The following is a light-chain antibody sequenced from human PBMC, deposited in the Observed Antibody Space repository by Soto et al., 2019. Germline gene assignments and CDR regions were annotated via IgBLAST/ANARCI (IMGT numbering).Light chain of an antibody. Sequence: QSALTQTASVSGSPGQSITISCTGTSTDIGSDDFVSWYQQHPGKAPKLMIYEVTNRPSGVSNRFSGSKSGYTASLTISGLQAEDEADYYCSSYTHYYTWVFGGGTKVTVL. CDR2: EVT. J-gene: IGLJ3*02. V-gene: IGLV2-14*01. CDR3: SSYTHYYTWV. CDR1: STDIGSDDF.